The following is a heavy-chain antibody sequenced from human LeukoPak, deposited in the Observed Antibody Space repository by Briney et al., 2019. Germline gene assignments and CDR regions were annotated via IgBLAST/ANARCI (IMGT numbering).Heavy chain of an antibody. CDR3: AGERLDYDILTGYYIDAFDI. CDR1: GGSISSYY. CDR2: IYYSGST. V-gene: IGHV4-59*01. Sequence: SETLSLTCTVAGGSISSYYWSWIRQPPGKGLEWIGYIYYSGSTNYNPSLKSRVTISVDTSKNQFSLKLSSVTAADTAEYYCAGERLDYDILTGYYIDAFDIWGQGTMVTVSS. D-gene: IGHD3-9*01. J-gene: IGHJ3*02.